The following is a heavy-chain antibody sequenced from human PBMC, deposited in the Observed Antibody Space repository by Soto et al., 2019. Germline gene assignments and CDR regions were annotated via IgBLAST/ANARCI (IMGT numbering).Heavy chain of an antibody. Sequence: WASVKVSCKASGYTFTSYAMHWVRQAPGQRLEWMGWINAGNGNTKYSQKFQGRVTITRDTSASTAYMELSSLRSEDTAVYYCARVIQLWLEVNWFDPWGQGTLVTVSS. CDR1: GYTFTSYA. J-gene: IGHJ5*02. D-gene: IGHD5-18*01. CDR2: INAGNGNT. V-gene: IGHV1-3*01. CDR3: ARVIQLWLEVNWFDP.